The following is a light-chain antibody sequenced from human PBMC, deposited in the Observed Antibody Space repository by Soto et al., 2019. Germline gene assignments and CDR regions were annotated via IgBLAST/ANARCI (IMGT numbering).Light chain of an antibody. CDR2: WAS. V-gene: IGKV4-1*01. CDR1: QSVLYSSNNKNY. J-gene: IGKJ1*01. CDR3: QQYYITPWT. Sequence: DIGMTQSPDSLAVSLGERATINCKSSQSVLYSSNNKNYLAWYQQKPGQPPKLLIYWASTRESGVPDRFSGSGSGTDFTLTISSLQAEDVAVYYCQQYYITPWTFGHGTKVEIK.